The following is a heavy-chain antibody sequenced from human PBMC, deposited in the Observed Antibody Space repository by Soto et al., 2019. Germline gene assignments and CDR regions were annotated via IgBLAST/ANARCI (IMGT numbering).Heavy chain of an antibody. CDR3: ARLVAAGITYYFDS. CDR2: IYWDDDE. V-gene: IGHV2-5*02. Sequence: QITLKESGPTLVKPTQTLTLTCTFSAFSLSTSGVGVGWIRQPPGKALEWLTFIYWDDDERYSPSLKSRLTITKDTSKNQVVLTMTNMDPVDTATYYCARLVAAGITYYFDSWGQGTLVTVSS. CDR1: AFSLSTSGVG. D-gene: IGHD2-21*01. J-gene: IGHJ4*02.